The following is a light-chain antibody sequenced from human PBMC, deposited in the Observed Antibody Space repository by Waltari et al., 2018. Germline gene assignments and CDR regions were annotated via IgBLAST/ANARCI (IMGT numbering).Light chain of an antibody. J-gene: IGKJ1*01. CDR3: QQYYGTPPT. CDR2: WAS. Sequence: DIVMAQSPDSLAVSLGERATLSRKSSQSVLYRPRNKDFLTWYQQKPGQPPKVLIYWASIRESGVPDRFSGSGSGTDFTLTISNLQAEDVAVYYCQQYYGTPPTFGQGTKVEIK. V-gene: IGKV4-1*01. CDR1: QSVLYRPRNKDF.